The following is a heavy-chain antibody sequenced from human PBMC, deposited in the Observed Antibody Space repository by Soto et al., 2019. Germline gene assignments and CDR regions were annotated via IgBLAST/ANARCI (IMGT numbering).Heavy chain of an antibody. Sequence: QLQLQESGSGLVKPSQTLSLICNVSGGSISTGDYSWNWIRQPPGKGLEWIGYIYQRGSAYYNPSLKSRVTVSVDVSKNQFSLKMTTVTAADTAVYYCARKVGYGGLAYWGQGALVTVSS. CDR3: ARKVGYGGLAY. V-gene: IGHV4-30-2*01. J-gene: IGHJ4*02. CDR1: GGSISTGDYS. D-gene: IGHD5-12*01. CDR2: IYQRGSA.